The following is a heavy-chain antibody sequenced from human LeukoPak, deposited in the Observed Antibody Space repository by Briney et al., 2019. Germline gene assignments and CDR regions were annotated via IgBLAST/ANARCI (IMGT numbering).Heavy chain of an antibody. CDR1: GGSISSGGNY. J-gene: IGHJ6*02. V-gene: IGHV4-31*03. CDR3: ARNELISSNYYYYGMDV. Sequence: PSETLSLTCTVSGGSISSGGNYWTWIRQNPGKGLEWIGYINYSGNAYYNPSLKGRVTISVDTSKNQFSLKLSSVTAADTAVYYCARNELISSNYYYYGMDVWGQGTTVTVSS. CDR2: INYSGNA.